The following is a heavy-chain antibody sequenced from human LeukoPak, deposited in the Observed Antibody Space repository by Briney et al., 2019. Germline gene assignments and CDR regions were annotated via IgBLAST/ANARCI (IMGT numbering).Heavy chain of an antibody. J-gene: IGHJ4*02. V-gene: IGHV3-21*04. D-gene: IGHD5-12*01. CDR2: ISSSSSYI. CDR3: ASGIVATIRGGYFDY. Sequence: GGSLRLSCAASGFTFSSYSMNWVRQAPGKGLEWVSSISSSSSYIYYADSVKGRFTISRDNAKNSLYLQMNSLRAEDTAVYYCASGIVATIRGGYFDYWGQGTLVTVSS. CDR1: GFTFSSYS.